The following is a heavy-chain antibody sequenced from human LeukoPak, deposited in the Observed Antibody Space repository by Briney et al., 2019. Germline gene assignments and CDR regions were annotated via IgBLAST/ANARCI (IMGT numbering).Heavy chain of an antibody. CDR1: GYTFTGYY. CDR3: ASPAPGYYGSGSYHPFDI. CDR2: INPNSGGT. Sequence: ASVKVSCKASGYTFTGYYMHWVRQAPGQGLEWMGWINPNSGGTNYAQKFQGRVTMTRDTSISTAYMELSRLRSDDTAVYYCASPAPGYYGSGSYHPFDIWGPGKMVTVSS. D-gene: IGHD3-10*01. J-gene: IGHJ3*02. V-gene: IGHV1-2*02.